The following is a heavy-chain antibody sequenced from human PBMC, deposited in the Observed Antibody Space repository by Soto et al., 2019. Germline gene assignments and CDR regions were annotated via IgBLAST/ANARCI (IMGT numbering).Heavy chain of an antibody. CDR2: INTGNGNT. CDR3: ARGGGYTGYGALGY. J-gene: IGHJ4*02. Sequence: ASVKVSCKASGYTFTRYTRHWVRQAPGRRLEWMGWINTGNGNTKYSQKFQGRVTITRDTSATTAYMELSGLRSEDTAVYFCARGGGYTGYGALGYWGQGTLLTVCS. CDR1: GYTFTRYT. V-gene: IGHV1-3*04. D-gene: IGHD5-12*01.